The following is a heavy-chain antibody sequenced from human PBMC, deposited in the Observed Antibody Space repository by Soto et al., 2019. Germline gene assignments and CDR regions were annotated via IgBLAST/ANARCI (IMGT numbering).Heavy chain of an antibody. CDR1: GVSTSNHY. CDR3: ASGGTSPYHDHEFDY. D-gene: IGHD2-2*01. V-gene: IGHV4-59*11. Sequence: QVQLQESGPGLVKPSETLSLTCSVSGVSTSNHYWTWIRKPPGQGPEWIGCIYYRGTTNYNASFTSRVTXSXXXSXXQVSLTLTSVTTADTAVYYCASGGTSPYHDHEFDYWGQGILVTVSS. J-gene: IGHJ4*02. CDR2: IYYRGTT.